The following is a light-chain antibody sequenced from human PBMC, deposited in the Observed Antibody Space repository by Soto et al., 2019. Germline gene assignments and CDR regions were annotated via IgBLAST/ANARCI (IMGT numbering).Light chain of an antibody. Sequence: QSALTQPASVSGSPGQSITISCTGTSSDVGAYNYVSWFQQHPGKAPPLIISEVSNRPSGVSNRFSGSKSGNAASLTISGLQAEDEADYFCFSFTSDWTHVFGTGTKLTVL. CDR3: FSFTSDWTHV. V-gene: IGLV2-14*01. CDR2: EVS. CDR1: SSDVGAYNY. J-gene: IGLJ1*01.